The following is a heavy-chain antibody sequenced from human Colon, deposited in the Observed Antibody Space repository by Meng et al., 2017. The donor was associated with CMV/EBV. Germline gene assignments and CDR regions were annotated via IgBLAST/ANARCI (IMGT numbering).Heavy chain of an antibody. V-gene: IGHV4-59*01. CDR2: IYYSGST. D-gene: IGHD1-1*01. CDR1: GGSISSYY. J-gene: IGHJ4*02. Sequence: SETLSLTCTVSGGSISSYYWSWIRQPPGKGLEWIGYIYYSGSTNYNPSLKSRVTISVDTSKNQFSLKLSSVTAADTAVYYCARNGVPGVPVVFLDYWGQGTLVTVSS. CDR3: ARNGVPGVPVVFLDY.